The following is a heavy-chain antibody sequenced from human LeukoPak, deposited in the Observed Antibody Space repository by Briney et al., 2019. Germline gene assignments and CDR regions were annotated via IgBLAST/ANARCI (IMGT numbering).Heavy chain of an antibody. D-gene: IGHD3-22*01. Sequence: PGGSLRLSCAASGFTFSSYTMAWVRQAPGKGLECVSSLSFGGGTIYYADSVKGRFTISRDNAKNSLYLQMNSLRDEDTAVYYCARDRYYDSSGYYYSLFDYWGQGTLVTVSS. V-gene: IGHV3-48*02. CDR2: LSFGGGTI. J-gene: IGHJ4*02. CDR1: GFTFSSYT. CDR3: ARDRYYDSSGYYYSLFDY.